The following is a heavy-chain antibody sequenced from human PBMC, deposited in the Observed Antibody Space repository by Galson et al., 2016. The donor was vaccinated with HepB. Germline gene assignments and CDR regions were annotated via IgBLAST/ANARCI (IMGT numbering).Heavy chain of an antibody. Sequence: CAISGDSVSSNSAAWNWIRQSPSRGLEWLGRTYYRSKWYYDYAVSVKSRITINPDTSKNQFSLQLNSVTPEDTAVYHCARERLRGGLRPFEYWGQGTLVTVSS. D-gene: IGHD3-16*01. CDR1: GDSVSSNSAA. V-gene: IGHV6-1*01. CDR2: TYYRSKWYY. J-gene: IGHJ4*02. CDR3: ARERLRGGLRPFEY.